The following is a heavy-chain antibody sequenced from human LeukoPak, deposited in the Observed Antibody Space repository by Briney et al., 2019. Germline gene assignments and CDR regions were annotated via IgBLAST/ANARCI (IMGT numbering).Heavy chain of an antibody. D-gene: IGHD3-22*01. CDR3: AKEPMIVVVMALFDP. V-gene: IGHV3-53*01. CDR2: IYSGGST. CDR1: GFTVSSNY. J-gene: IGHJ5*02. Sequence: PGGSLRLSCAASGFTVSSNYMSWVRQAPGKGLEWVSVIYSGGSTYYADSVKGRFTISRDNSKNTLYLQMNSLRAEDTAVYYCAKEPMIVVVMALFDPWGQGTLVTVSS.